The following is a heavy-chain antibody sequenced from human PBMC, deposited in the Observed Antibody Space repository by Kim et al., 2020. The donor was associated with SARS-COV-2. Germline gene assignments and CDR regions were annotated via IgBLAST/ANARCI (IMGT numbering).Heavy chain of an antibody. D-gene: IGHD3-22*01. CDR3: ARDTYYDSSGFDY. CDR2: IYHSGST. Sequence: SETLSLTCTVSGYSISSGYYWGWIRQPPGKGLEWIGSIYHSGSTYYNPSLKSRVTISVDTSKNQFSLKLSSVTAADTAVYYCARDTYYDSSGFDYWGQGTLVTVSS. J-gene: IGHJ4*02. CDR1: GYSISSGYY. V-gene: IGHV4-38-2*02.